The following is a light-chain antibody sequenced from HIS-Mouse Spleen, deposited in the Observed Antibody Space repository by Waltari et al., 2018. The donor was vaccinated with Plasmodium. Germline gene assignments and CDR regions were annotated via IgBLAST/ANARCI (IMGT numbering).Light chain of an antibody. CDR1: QGISSY. CDR3: QQYYSYPLT. CDR2: AAS. J-gene: IGKJ4*01. Sequence: AIRMTQSPSSFSASTGARVTINCRSSQGISSYLAWYQQKPGKAPKLLIYAASTLQSGVPSRFSGSGSGTDFTLTISCLQSEDFATYYCQQYYSYPLTFGGGTKEEIK. V-gene: IGKV1-8*01.